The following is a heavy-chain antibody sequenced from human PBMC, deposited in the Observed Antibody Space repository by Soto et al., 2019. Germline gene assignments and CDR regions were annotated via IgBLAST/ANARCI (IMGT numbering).Heavy chain of an antibody. CDR2: INPNSGGT. V-gene: IGHV1-2*02. D-gene: IGHD3-22*01. Sequence: ASVKVSCKASGYTFTGYYMHWVRQAPGQGLEWLGWINPNSGGTNYAQKFQGRVTMTRDTSISTAYMELSRLRSDDTAVYYCARPPDYYDSSGYYYRADFFDYWGQGTLVTVSS. CDR3: ARPPDYYDSSGYYYRADFFDY. CDR1: GYTFTGYY. J-gene: IGHJ4*02.